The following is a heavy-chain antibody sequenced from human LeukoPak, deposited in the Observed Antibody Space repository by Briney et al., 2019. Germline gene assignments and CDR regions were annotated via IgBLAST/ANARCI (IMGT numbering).Heavy chain of an antibody. D-gene: IGHD5-12*01. CDR3: ARVRNSGFRYVDS. CDR2: LSPYSGNT. J-gene: IGHJ4*02. CDR1: GYTFTSYG. Sequence: ASVKVSCKTSGYTFTSYGLTWVRQAPGQGLEWVGWLSPYSGNTNYAQKVQGRVTMTTDTSTSTAYMDLRSLRSDDTAVYYCARVRNSGFRYVDSWGQGTLVTVSS. V-gene: IGHV1-18*01.